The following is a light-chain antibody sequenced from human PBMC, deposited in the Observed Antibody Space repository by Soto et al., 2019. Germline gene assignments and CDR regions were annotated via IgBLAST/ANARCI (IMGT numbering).Light chain of an antibody. J-gene: IGKJ1*01. V-gene: IGKV3-15*01. CDR1: QTVTIN. CDR2: GAS. CDR3: QQYNDWPQT. Sequence: ETVMTQSPVILSMSPGDTATLSCRASQTVTINLAWYQQKPGQAPRLLIYGASNRATGVPARFSGSGSGTDFALTISSLQSEDFAIYYCQQYNDWPQTFGQGTRVDIK.